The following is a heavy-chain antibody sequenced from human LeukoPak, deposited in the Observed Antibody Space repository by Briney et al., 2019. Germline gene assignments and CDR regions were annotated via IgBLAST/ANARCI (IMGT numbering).Heavy chain of an antibody. CDR1: GYTFTGYY. J-gene: IGHJ4*02. CDR3: ARFYSSGIAAAAH. CDR2: INPNSGGT. D-gene: IGHD6-13*01. Sequence: ASVKVSCKASGYTFTGYYMHWVRQAPGQGFEWMGWINPNSGGTNYAQKFQGRVTMTRDTSISTDYMELSRLRSDDTAVYYCARFYSSGIAAAAHWGQGTLVTVSS. V-gene: IGHV1-2*02.